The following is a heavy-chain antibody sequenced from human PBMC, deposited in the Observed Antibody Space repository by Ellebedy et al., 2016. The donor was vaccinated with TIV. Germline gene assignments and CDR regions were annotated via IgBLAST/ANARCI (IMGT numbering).Heavy chain of an antibody. V-gene: IGHV4-39*07. CDR1: GGSISSSSYY. Sequence: SETLSLTXTVSGGSISSSSYYWGWIRQPPGKGLEWIGSIYYSGSTYYNPSLKSRDTISVDTSKNQFSLKLSSVTAADTAVYYCARTTYYYDSSGYYYPIWGQGTLVTVSS. J-gene: IGHJ4*02. CDR2: IYYSGST. CDR3: ARTTYYYDSSGYYYPI. D-gene: IGHD3-22*01.